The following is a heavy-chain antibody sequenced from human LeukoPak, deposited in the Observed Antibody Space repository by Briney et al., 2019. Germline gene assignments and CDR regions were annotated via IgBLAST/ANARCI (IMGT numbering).Heavy chain of an antibody. CDR2: IRTKTYGGTT. D-gene: IGHD5-18*01. J-gene: IGHJ4*02. CDR3: TRRGYGSGYLDY. Sequence: QTGGSLRLSCTTSGFTFGDYSMSWVRQAPGKGLEWVGFIRTKTYGGTTEYAASVKDRFTISRDDSKSIAYLQMNSLKTEDTAVYYCTRRGYGSGYLDYWGQGTLVTFSS. CDR1: GFTFGDYS. V-gene: IGHV3-49*04.